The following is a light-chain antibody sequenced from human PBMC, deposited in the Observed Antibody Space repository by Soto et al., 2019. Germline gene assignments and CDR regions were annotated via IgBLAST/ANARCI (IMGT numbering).Light chain of an antibody. V-gene: IGKV3-11*01. CDR1: QGVSSY. CDR2: DAS. Sequence: EIVLTQSPATLSLSPGERATLSCRASQGVSSYLAWYQQNPGQAPRLLIYDASNSATGIPARFSGSGSGTDFTTTISTLEPEDFAVYYCQQRSNWLLYTFGYGTKQEIK. J-gene: IGKJ2*01. CDR3: QQRSNWLLYT.